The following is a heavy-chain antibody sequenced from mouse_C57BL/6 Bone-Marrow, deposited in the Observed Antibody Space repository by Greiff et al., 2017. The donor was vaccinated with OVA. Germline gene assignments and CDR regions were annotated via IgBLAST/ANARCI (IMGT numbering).Heavy chain of an antibody. CDR3: ARLGIYDGYLDY. J-gene: IGHJ2*01. D-gene: IGHD2-3*01. V-gene: IGHV1-82*01. Sequence: VQLQQSGPELVKPGASVKISCKASGYAFSSSWLNWVKQRPGKGLEWIGRIYPGDGDTNYNGKFKGKATLTADKSSSTAYMQLSSLTSEDSAVYFCARLGIYDGYLDYWGQGTTLTVSS. CDR1: GYAFSSSW. CDR2: IYPGDGDT.